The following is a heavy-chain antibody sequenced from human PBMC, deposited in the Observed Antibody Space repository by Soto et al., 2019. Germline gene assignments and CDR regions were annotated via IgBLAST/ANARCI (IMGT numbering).Heavy chain of an antibody. V-gene: IGHV4-61*01. Sequence: PSETLSLTCTVSGGSVSSGSYYWSWIRQPPGKGLEWIGYIYYSGSTNYNPSLKSRVTISVDTSKNQFSPKLSPVTAADTAVYYCAREGDVTFGGVIVPDAFDIWGQGTMVTVSS. CDR2: IYYSGST. CDR1: GGSVSSGSYY. J-gene: IGHJ3*02. D-gene: IGHD3-16*02. CDR3: AREGDVTFGGVIVPDAFDI.